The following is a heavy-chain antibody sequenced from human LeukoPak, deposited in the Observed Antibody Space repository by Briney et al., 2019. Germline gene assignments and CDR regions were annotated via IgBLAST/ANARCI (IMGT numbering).Heavy chain of an antibody. V-gene: IGHV1-24*01. CDR2: FDPEDGET. CDR1: GYTLTELS. CDR3: ATGLRITGTYFDY. D-gene: IGHD1-20*01. Sequence: GASVKVSRKVSGYTLTELSMHWVRQAPGKGLEWMGGFDPEDGETIYAQKFQGRVTMTEDTSTDTAYKELSSLRSEDTAVYYCATGLRITGTYFDYWGQGTLVTVSS. J-gene: IGHJ4*02.